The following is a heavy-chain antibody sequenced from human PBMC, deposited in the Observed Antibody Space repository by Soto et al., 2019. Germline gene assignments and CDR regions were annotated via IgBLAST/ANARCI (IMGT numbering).Heavy chain of an antibody. Sequence: QLQLQESGPGLVKPSETLSLTCTVSGGSIRSSSYYCGWLRQPPLKGLEWNGSIYYSGSTYYNPALRSRINVSLDTPKTQFSLKLSYVPAADTAVYYCAREGIAAAGTNNWFDPWGQGTLVTVSS. J-gene: IGHJ5*02. CDR1: GGSIRSSSYY. V-gene: IGHV4-39*02. CDR2: IYYSGST. D-gene: IGHD6-13*01. CDR3: AREGIAAAGTNNWFDP.